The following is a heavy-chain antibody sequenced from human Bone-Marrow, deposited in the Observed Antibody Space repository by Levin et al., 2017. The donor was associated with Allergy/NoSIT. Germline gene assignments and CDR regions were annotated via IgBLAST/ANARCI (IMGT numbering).Heavy chain of an antibody. D-gene: IGHD2-15*01. V-gene: IGHV1-46*01. CDR2: INPGDGST. CDR1: GYTFANFY. Sequence: ASVKVSCKASGYTFANFYVHWVRQAPGQGLEWMGFINPGDGSTNYAQRFQGRVTMTSDTSTSTAYMQLTSLRYDDTAVFYCLVSAGGFDSWGQGTLVTVSS. CDR3: LVSAGGFDS. J-gene: IGHJ4*02.